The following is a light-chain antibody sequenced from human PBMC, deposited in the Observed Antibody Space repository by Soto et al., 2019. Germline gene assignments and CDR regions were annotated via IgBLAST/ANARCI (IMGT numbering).Light chain of an antibody. J-gene: IGKJ1*01. CDR3: QKYGSSGT. CDR2: GAT. CDR1: QSVSNNY. Sequence: EIVLTQSPGTLSLSPGERATLSCRASQSVSNNYLAWYQQKPGQAPRLLIYGATNTATGIPDRFSGSGSGTDFTLTISRLEPEDVAVYYCQKYGSSGTFGQGTKVEIK. V-gene: IGKV3-20*01.